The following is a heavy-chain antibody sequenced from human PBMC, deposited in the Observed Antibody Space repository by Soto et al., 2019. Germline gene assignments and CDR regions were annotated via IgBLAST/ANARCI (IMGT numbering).Heavy chain of an antibody. CDR3: ARDSRSMVRGVIPVDDAFDI. CDR1: GGTFSSYA. Sequence: ASVKVSCKASGGTFSSYAISWVRQAPGQGLEWMGGIIPIFGTANYAQKFQGRVTITADESTSTAYMELSSLRSEDTAVYYCARDSRSMVRGVIPVDDAFDIWGQGTMVTVSS. J-gene: IGHJ3*02. D-gene: IGHD3-10*01. CDR2: IIPIFGTA. V-gene: IGHV1-69*13.